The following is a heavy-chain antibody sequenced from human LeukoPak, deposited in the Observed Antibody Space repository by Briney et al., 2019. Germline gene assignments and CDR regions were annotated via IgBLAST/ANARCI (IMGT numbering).Heavy chain of an antibody. CDR3: ARNHVPTGLRDV. J-gene: IGHJ6*04. Sequence: ASVKVSCKASGYTFTSFDINWVRQATGQGPEWMGWMNPNSGNTGYAQKFQGRVTMTRDTSINTAYMELSSLGSEDTAVYYCARNHVPTGLRDVWGTGTPVIASS. D-gene: IGHD5-12*01. CDR2: MNPNSGNT. CDR1: GYTFTSFD. V-gene: IGHV1-8*01.